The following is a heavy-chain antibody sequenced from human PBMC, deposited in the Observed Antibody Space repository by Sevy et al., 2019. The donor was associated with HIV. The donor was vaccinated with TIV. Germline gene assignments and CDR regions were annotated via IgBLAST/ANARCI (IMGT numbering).Heavy chain of an antibody. V-gene: IGHV3-30*18. D-gene: IGHD3-22*01. Sequence: GGSLRLSCAASGFTFSSYGMHWVRQAPGKGLEWVAVISYDGSNKYYAESVKGRFTISRDNSKNTLYLQMNSLRAEDTAVYYCAKDLYDSSGYHDFYYYYGMDVWGQGTTVTVSS. J-gene: IGHJ6*02. CDR1: GFTFSSYG. CDR3: AKDLYDSSGYHDFYYYYGMDV. CDR2: ISYDGSNK.